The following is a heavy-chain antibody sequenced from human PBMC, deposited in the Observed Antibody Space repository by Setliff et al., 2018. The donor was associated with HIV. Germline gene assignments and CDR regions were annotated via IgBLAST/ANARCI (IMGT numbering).Heavy chain of an antibody. CDR2: ISIGSGAAI. CDR1: GFTFRNYN. V-gene: IGHV3-21*04. J-gene: IGHJ6*02. D-gene: IGHD3-3*01. Sequence: GGSLRLSCAASGFTFRNYNFNWVRQAPGRGLEWVSSISIGSGAAIYYAESVQGRFTVSRDNSKNTLYLQMNSLRAEDTGGYYCARVGDYNFWSGYKYNYYYGMDVWGQGTTVTVSS. CDR3: ARVGDYNFWSGYKYNYYYGMDV.